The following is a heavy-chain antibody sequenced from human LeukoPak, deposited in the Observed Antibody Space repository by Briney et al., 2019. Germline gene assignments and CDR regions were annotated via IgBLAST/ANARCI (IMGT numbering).Heavy chain of an antibody. Sequence: GGSLRLSCAASGFTFNSYDMHWIRQAPGKGLEWVALIWYDGGNKYYPDSVKGRFTISRDNSKNTLYLQMNSLRAEDTAVYYCARYVGGGNSGGFDYWGQGTLVIVSS. CDR2: IWYDGGNK. CDR3: ARYVGGGNSGGFDY. J-gene: IGHJ4*02. D-gene: IGHD4-23*01. CDR1: GFTFNSYD. V-gene: IGHV3-33*01.